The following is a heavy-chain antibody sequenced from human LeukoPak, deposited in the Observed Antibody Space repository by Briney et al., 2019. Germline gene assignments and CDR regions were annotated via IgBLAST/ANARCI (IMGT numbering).Heavy chain of an antibody. Sequence: PGGSLRLSCAASGFILTNYAITWVRQAPGKGLEWVSTISGSGSTYYPDSVKGRFTISRDNSKNTLYLQMNDLRAEDTAIYYCAKDSRAGSPRAFDIWGQGTMVTASS. CDR3: AKDSRAGSPRAFDI. CDR2: ISGSGST. CDR1: GFILTNYA. J-gene: IGHJ3*02. V-gene: IGHV3-23*01.